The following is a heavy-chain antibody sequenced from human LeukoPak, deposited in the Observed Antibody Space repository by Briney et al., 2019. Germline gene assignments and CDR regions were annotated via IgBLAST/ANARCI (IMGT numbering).Heavy chain of an antibody. Sequence: ASVKVSCKASGYTFTGYYMHWVRQAPGQGLEWMGWINPDSGGTNNAQKFQGRVTMTRDTSISTAYMELSRLRSDDTAVYYCAREGGSYSFDYWGQGTLVTVSS. V-gene: IGHV1-2*02. J-gene: IGHJ4*02. CDR2: INPDSGGT. D-gene: IGHD1-26*01. CDR3: AREGGSYSFDY. CDR1: GYTFTGYY.